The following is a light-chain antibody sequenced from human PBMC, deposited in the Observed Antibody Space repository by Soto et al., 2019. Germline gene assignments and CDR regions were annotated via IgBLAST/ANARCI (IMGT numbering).Light chain of an antibody. CDR2: DAS. CDR3: QQRSNWPLT. J-gene: IGKJ4*01. CDR1: QTVSSY. Sequence: EFVLTQSPATLSLSPGERATLSCRASQTVSSYLAWYQQKPGQAPRLLIYDASNRATGIPARFTGSESGTDFSLTISSLEPEDFAVYYCQQRSNWPLTFGGGTKVEIK. V-gene: IGKV3-11*01.